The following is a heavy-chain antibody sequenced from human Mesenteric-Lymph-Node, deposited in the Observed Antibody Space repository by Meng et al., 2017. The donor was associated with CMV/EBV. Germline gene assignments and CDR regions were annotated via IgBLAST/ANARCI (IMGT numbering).Heavy chain of an antibody. Sequence: GESLKISCAASGFTFSSYAMHWVRQAPGKGLEWVASMTNSDSHIYYADSVKGRFTIPRDNAKNSVYLQMNSLRAEDTAVYYCARAPTAYDILTGYFPNGLDVWGQGTTVTVSS. CDR3: ARAPTAYDILTGYFPNGLDV. V-gene: IGHV3-21*03. D-gene: IGHD3-9*01. J-gene: IGHJ6*02. CDR2: MTNSDSHI. CDR1: GFTFSSYA.